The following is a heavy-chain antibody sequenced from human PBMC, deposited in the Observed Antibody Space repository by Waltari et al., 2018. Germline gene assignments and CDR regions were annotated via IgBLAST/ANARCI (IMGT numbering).Heavy chain of an antibody. V-gene: IGHV3-30*03. J-gene: IGHJ4*02. Sequence: QVQLVASGGGVVQPGRSLRLSCAASGFTCSSSGMHWVRQGPGKGLEWVAVISYDGSNKYYADSVKGRFTISRDNSKNTLYLQMNSLRAEDTAVYYCARDPGIAAAAPFDYWGQGTLVTVSS. CDR2: ISYDGSNK. CDR3: ARDPGIAAAAPFDY. D-gene: IGHD6-13*01. CDR1: GFTCSSSG.